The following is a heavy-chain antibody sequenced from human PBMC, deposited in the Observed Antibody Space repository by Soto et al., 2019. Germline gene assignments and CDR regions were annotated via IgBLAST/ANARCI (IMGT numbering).Heavy chain of an antibody. CDR2: ISGSGSST. Sequence: PGGSLRLSCAASGFTFSSYAMSWVRQAPGKGLEWVSVISGSGSSTYYADSVKGRFTISRDNSKNTLYLQMNSLRAEDTAVYYCANLLGYSSGWYVTGLDYWGQGTLVTVSS. V-gene: IGHV3-23*01. D-gene: IGHD6-19*01. CDR3: ANLLGYSSGWYVTGLDY. J-gene: IGHJ4*02. CDR1: GFTFSSYA.